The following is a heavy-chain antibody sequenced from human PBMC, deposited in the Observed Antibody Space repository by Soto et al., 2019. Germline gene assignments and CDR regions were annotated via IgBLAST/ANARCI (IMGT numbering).Heavy chain of an antibody. J-gene: IGHJ4*02. CDR2: ISSSSSTI. CDR1: GFTFGSYI. Sequence: EVQLVESGGGLVQPGGSLRLSCAASGFTFGSYIMNWVRQAPGKGLEWVSYISSSSSTIYYADSVEGRFTISRDNAKNSLDLQMNSLRAEDTAVYYCAKDGGYSYGPYDYWGQGTLVTVSS. CDR3: AKDGGYSYGPYDY. D-gene: IGHD5-18*01. V-gene: IGHV3-48*01.